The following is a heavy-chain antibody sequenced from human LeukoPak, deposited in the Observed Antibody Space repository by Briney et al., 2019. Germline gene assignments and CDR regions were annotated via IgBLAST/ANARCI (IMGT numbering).Heavy chain of an antibody. CDR2: IYYTGNT. Sequence: PSETLSLTFTVSGGSVSSGSYYWGWIRQPPGKGLEWIGAIYYTGNTYYNPSLESRVTISVDTSKSQFSLTLSSVTAADTAVYYCARHAISGTYYAAFDYWGQGTLVTVSS. CDR3: ARHAISGTYYAAFDY. D-gene: IGHD1-26*01. V-gene: IGHV4-39*01. J-gene: IGHJ4*02. CDR1: GGSVSSGSYY.